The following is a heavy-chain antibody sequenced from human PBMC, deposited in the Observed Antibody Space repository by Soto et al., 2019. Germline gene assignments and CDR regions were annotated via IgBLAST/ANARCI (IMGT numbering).Heavy chain of an antibody. V-gene: IGHV3-15*01. Sequence: GGSLRLSCAASGFTFSNAWMSWVRQAPGKGLEWVGRIKSKTDGGTTDYAAPVKGRFTISRDDSKNTLYLQMNSLKTEDTAVYYCTTAHNRNDPQDYWGQGTLVTVSS. J-gene: IGHJ4*02. CDR2: IKSKTDGGTT. CDR3: TTAHNRNDPQDY. CDR1: GFTFSNAW. D-gene: IGHD1-20*01.